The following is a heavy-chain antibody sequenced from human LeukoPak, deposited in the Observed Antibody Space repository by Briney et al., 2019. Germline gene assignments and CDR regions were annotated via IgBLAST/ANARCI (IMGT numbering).Heavy chain of an antibody. CDR1: GYTFTGSY. J-gene: IGHJ3*02. CDR3: ARPAAGDDAFDI. V-gene: IGHV1-46*03. Sequence: ASVKVSCKASGYTFTGSYMHWVRQAPGQGLEWMGIINPSGGSTSYAQKFQGRVTMTRDTSTSTVYMELSSLRSEDTAVYYCARPAAGDDAFDIWGQGTMVTVSS. CDR2: INPSGGST. D-gene: IGHD6-13*01.